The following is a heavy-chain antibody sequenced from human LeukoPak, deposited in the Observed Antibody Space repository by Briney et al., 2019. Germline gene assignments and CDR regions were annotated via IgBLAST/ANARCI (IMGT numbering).Heavy chain of an antibody. CDR2: IYYSGST. CDR1: GGSISSYY. V-gene: IGHV4-59*12. J-gene: IGHJ4*02. Sequence: PSETLSLTCTVSGGSISSYYWRWIPQPPGKGPEGIGYIYYSGSTNYNLSLKSRLTISVDTSKNQFSLELTSMTAADTAMYYCARVGTASGPFDYWGQGTLVTVSS. CDR3: ARVGTASGPFDY. D-gene: IGHD6-13*01.